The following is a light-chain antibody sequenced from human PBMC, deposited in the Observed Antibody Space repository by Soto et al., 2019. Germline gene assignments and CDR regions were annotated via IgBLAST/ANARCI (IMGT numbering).Light chain of an antibody. Sequence: DIQMTQSPSSLSASVGDRVTITCQASQDISQYLNWYQQKPGKAPKLLIYDASNLETGVPSRFSGSGSGTDFTSTISSLQPEDIATYYCQQYGNLPSFGQGTRLEIK. V-gene: IGKV1-33*01. CDR1: QDISQY. CDR3: QQYGNLPS. J-gene: IGKJ5*01. CDR2: DAS.